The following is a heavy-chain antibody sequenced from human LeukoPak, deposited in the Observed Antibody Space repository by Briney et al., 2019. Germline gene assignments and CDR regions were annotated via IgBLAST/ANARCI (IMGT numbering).Heavy chain of an antibody. J-gene: IGHJ5*02. CDR2: ISAYNGNT. Sequence: ASVKVSCKASGYTFTSYGISWVRQAPGQGLEWMGWISAYNGNTNYAQKLQGRVTMTKDTSTSTAYMELRSLRSDDTAVYYCARDGAAAGTEGSYWFDLWGQGTLVAVSS. CDR3: ARDGAAAGTEGSYWFDL. D-gene: IGHD6-13*01. CDR1: GYTFTSYG. V-gene: IGHV1-18*01.